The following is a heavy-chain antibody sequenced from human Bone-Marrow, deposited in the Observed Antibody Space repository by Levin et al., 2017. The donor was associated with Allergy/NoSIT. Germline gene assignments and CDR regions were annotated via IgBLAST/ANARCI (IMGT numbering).Heavy chain of an antibody. V-gene: IGHV4-30-4*01. J-gene: IGHJ4*02. Sequence: LRLSCTVSGGPINSADSYWNWIRQPPGKGLEWIGYIYYTGSTSYNPSLENRVSISLDTSKHQFSLTLNSVTVADTAVYYCARDSYRGYVYGLRWGQGTLVTV. D-gene: IGHD5-12*01. CDR3: ARDSYRGYVYGLR. CDR2: IYYTGST. CDR1: GGPINSADSY.